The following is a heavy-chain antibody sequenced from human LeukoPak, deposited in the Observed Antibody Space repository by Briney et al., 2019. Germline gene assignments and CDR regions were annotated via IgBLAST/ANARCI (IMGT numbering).Heavy chain of an antibody. V-gene: IGHV1-69*13. Sequence: ASVKVSCKASGGTFSSYAISWVRQAPGQGLEWMGGIIPIFGTANYAQKFQGRVTITADESTSTAYMELSSLRSEDTAVYYCARPRRGGCCSGGSCYGPFDYWGQGTLVTVSS. CDR1: GGTFSSYA. J-gene: IGHJ4*02. CDR3: ARPRRGGCCSGGSCYGPFDY. CDR2: IIPIFGTA. D-gene: IGHD2-15*01.